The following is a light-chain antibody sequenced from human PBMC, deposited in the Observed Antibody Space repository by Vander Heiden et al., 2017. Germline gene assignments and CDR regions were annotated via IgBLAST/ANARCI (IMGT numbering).Light chain of an antibody. CDR3: QQYDSDPWA. CDR2: KAS. CDR1: QSINSW. Sequence: DIQMTQPPSTLSASVGDRVTITCRASQSINSWLAWYQQKPGAAPSLLIYKASTLQSGVPSRFSGSGSGTEFTLTISSLQPDDFASYYCQQYDSDPWAFGQGTKVEVK. J-gene: IGKJ1*01. V-gene: IGKV1-5*03.